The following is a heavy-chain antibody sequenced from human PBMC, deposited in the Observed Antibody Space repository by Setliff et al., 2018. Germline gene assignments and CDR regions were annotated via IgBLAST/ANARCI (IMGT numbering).Heavy chain of an antibody. J-gene: IGHJ6*03. CDR3: ARHVGIRGRGYNYYYYYMDV. Sequence: SETLSLTCTVSGGSFTGTTYYWGWIRQSPGKGLDWIGTVDRSGNTFYTPSLTSRVTISVDTSRNQFSLKLSSVTAADTALYYCARHVGIRGRGYNYYYYYMDVWGKGTTVTVSS. V-gene: IGHV4-39*01. CDR2: VDRSGNT. D-gene: IGHD3-10*01. CDR1: GGSFTGTTYY.